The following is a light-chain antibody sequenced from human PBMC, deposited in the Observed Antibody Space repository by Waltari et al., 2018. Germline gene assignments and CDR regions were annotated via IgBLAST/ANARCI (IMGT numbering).Light chain of an antibody. CDR3: QQSANIPYT. J-gene: IGKJ2*01. CDR2: AAS. CDR1: QTTNNY. Sequence: IQMTHSPTSLSASVGATVTITCRASQTTNNYLTWYQQRAGKAPQLLIYAASSLQSGVPSRFSGSGSVTDFTLTVSSRRPDDSATYFGQQSANIPYTFGQGTDLQIK. V-gene: IGKV1-39*01.